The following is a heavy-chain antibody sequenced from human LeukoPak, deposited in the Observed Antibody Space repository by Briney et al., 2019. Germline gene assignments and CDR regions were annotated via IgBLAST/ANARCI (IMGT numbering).Heavy chain of an antibody. J-gene: IGHJ4*02. CDR1: GGSISSYY. V-gene: IGHV4-59*01. CDR2: IYYSGST. Sequence: SETLSLTCTVSGGSISSYYWSWIRQPPGKGLEWIGYIYYSGSTNYNPSLKSRVTISVDTSKNQFSLKLSSVTAADTAVYYCARSSWLFDYWGQGTLVTVSS. D-gene: IGHD6-13*01. CDR3: ARSSWLFDY.